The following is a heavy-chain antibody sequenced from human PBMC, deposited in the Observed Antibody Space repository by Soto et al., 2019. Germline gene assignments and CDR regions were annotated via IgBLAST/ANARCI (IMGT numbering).Heavy chain of an antibody. J-gene: IGHJ6*02. CDR2: ISSSSSYI. V-gene: IGHV3-21*01. CDR3: ASTYGDYGYYGMDV. Sequence: EVQLVESGGGLVQPGGSLKLSCAASGFTFSSYSMNWVRQAPGKGLEWVSSISSSSSYIYYADSVKGRFTISRDNAKNSLYLQMNSLRAEDTAVYYCASTYGDYGYYGMDVWGQGTTVTVSS. CDR1: GFTFSSYS. D-gene: IGHD4-17*01.